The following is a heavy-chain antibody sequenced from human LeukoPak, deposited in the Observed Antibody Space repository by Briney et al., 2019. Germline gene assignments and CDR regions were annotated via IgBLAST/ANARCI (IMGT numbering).Heavy chain of an antibody. D-gene: IGHD6-19*01. CDR3: AKENGAYSSGWYYFDY. J-gene: IGHJ4*02. CDR2: VSSSSTYI. CDR1: GLTFSTYS. V-gene: IGHV3-21*01. Sequence: GGSLRLSCAASGLTFSTYSMNWIRQAPGKGLEWVSSVSSSSTYIYYADSVRGRFTISRDNAKNSLYLQMNSLRAEDTAVYYCAKENGAYSSGWYYFDYWGQGTLVTVSS.